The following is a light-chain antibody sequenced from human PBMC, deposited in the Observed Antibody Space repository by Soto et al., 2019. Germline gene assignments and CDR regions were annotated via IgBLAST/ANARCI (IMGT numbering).Light chain of an antibody. V-gene: IGLV2-14*01. CDR2: DVT. CDR1: SSDVGGYNF. Sequence: QSALTQPASVSGSPGQSITISCTGTSSDVGGYNFVSWYQQHPGKAPKIMIYDVTNRPSGVSNRISGSKSGNTASLTISGLQAEDEADYYCSSYTSSSTLVFGTGTKLTVL. J-gene: IGLJ1*01. CDR3: SSYTSSSTLV.